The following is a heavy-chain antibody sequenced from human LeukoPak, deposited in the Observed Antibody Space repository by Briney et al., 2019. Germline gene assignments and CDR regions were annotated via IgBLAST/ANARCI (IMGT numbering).Heavy chain of an antibody. V-gene: IGHV3-7*03. CDR1: WIQFRAFW. D-gene: IGHD2-2*01. J-gene: IGHJ4*01. CDR3: ARIGHDLYQTFDF. CDR2: IHQHGSKE. Sequence: PGGSLRLFLTKSWIQFRAFWIGLVRQAPGKGLEWVANIHQHGSKENYLDSVKGRFTISRDNAKSSIYLQMNSLRAEDTAIYYCARIGHDLYQTFDFWGNGNLITVSS.